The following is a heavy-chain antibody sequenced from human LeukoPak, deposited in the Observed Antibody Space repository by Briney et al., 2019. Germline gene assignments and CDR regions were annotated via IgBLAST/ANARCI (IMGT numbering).Heavy chain of an antibody. CDR2: VSKSGST. V-gene: IGHV4-59*01. D-gene: IGHD5-12*01. CDR1: GTSFSSFY. CDR3: ARQVATKGEWAFDI. J-gene: IGHJ3*02. Sequence: SETLSLTCTVSGTSFSSFYWTWIRQPPGKRLERIGYVSKSGSTNYNPSLKSRVTISLDTAKNQFSLKLTSVTAADTAVYYCARQVATKGEWAFDIWGQGTMVTASS.